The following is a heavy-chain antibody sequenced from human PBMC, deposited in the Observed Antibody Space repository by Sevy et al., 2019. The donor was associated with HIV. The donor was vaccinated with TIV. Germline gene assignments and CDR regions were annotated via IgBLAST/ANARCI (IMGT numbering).Heavy chain of an antibody. J-gene: IGHJ4*02. D-gene: IGHD6-13*01. CDR1: GGSFSGYY. Sequence: SETLSLTCAVYGGSFSGYYWSWIRQPPGKGLEWIGEINHSGSTNYNPSLKSRVTISVDTSKNQFSLKLSSVTAADTAVYYCARGADTLQLVRYSATRYYFDYWGQGTLVTVSS. CDR2: INHSGST. CDR3: ARGADTLQLVRYSATRYYFDY. V-gene: IGHV4-34*01.